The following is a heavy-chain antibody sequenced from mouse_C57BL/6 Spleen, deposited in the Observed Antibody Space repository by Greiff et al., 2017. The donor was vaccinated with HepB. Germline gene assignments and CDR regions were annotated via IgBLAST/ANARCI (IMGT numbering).Heavy chain of an antibody. CDR3: ARGGREGFYFDY. J-gene: IGHJ2*01. Sequence: EVQLQQSGPELVKPGASVKISCKASGYTFTDYYMNWVKQSHGKSLEWIGDINPNNGGTSYNQKFKGKATLTVDKSSSTAYMELRSLTSEDSAVYYCARGGREGFYFDYWGQGTTLTVSS. V-gene: IGHV1-26*01. D-gene: IGHD3-3*01. CDR2: INPNNGGT. CDR1: GYTFTDYY.